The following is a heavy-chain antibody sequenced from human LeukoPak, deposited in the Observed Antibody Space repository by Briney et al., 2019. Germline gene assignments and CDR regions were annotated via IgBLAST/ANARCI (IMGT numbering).Heavy chain of an antibody. V-gene: IGHV3-30-3*01. CDR3: ARGGIAYCGGDCYPHFDY. D-gene: IGHD2-21*02. Sequence: GGSLRLSCAASGFTFSNYAMHWVRQAPGKGLEWVAVISYDGSNKYYADSVKGRFTISRDNSKNTLYLQMNSLRAEDTAVYYCARGGIAYCGGDCYPHFDYWGQGTLVTVSS. CDR2: ISYDGSNK. CDR1: GFTFSNYA. J-gene: IGHJ4*02.